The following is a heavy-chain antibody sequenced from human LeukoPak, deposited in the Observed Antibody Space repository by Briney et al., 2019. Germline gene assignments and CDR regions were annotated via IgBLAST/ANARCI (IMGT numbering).Heavy chain of an antibody. J-gene: IGHJ3*02. CDR3: ARDRGMVHAFDI. CDR2: IIPIFGTA. V-gene: IGHV1-69*05. D-gene: IGHD3-10*01. Sequence: SVKVSCKASGGTFSSYAISWVRQAPGQGLEWMGGIIPIFGTASYAQKFQGRVTITTDESTSTAYTELSSLRSEDTAVYYCARDRGMVHAFDIWGQGTMVTVSS. CDR1: GGTFSSYA.